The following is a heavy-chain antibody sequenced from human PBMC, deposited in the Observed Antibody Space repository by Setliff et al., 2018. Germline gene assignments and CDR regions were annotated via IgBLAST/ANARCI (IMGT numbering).Heavy chain of an antibody. CDR1: GGSFSDYY. D-gene: IGHD3-3*01. Sequence: ASETLSLTCTVYGGSFSDYYWGWIRQSPGKRPEWIAEINQSGNTNYNPSLNSRFSVSVDTPTNQFSLKVFSVTAADTAVYYCRFWSSYYKNDYWAQGTLVTVSS. CDR3: RFWSSYYKNDY. CDR2: INQSGNT. V-gene: IGHV4-34*01. J-gene: IGHJ4*02.